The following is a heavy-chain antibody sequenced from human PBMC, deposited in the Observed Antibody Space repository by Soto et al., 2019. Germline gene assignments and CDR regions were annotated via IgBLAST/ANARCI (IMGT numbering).Heavy chain of an antibody. V-gene: IGHV4-30-4*01. Sequence: SETLSLTCTVSGGSISSGDYYWSWIRQPPGKGLEWIGYIYYSGSTYYNPSLKSRVTISVDTSKNQFSLKLSSVTAADTAVYYCARGGAYCGGDCYLHYYYGMDVWGQGTTVTVSS. J-gene: IGHJ6*02. D-gene: IGHD2-21*02. CDR1: GGSISSGDYY. CDR3: ARGGAYCGGDCYLHYYYGMDV. CDR2: IYYSGST.